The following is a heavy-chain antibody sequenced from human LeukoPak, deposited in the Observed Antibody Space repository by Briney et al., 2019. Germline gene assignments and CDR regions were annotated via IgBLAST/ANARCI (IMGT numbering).Heavy chain of an antibody. V-gene: IGHV1-69*13. J-gene: IGHJ5*02. CDR2: IIPIFGTA. CDR3: ARAPAWGYRSGGSCQGWFDP. CDR1: GGTFSSYA. D-gene: IGHD2-15*01. Sequence: GASVKVTCKASGGTFSSYATSWVRQAPGQGLEWMGGIIPIFGTANYAQKFQGRVTITADESTSTAYMELSSLRSEDTAVYYCARAPAWGYRSGGSCQGWFDPWGQGTLVTVSS.